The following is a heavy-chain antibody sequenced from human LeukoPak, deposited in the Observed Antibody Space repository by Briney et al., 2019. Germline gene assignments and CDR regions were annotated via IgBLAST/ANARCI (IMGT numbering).Heavy chain of an antibody. Sequence: PGGSLRLSCAASGFTFSSYAMSWVRQAPGKGLEWVSAISGNGGSTYYADSVKGRFTISRDNSKNTLYLQMNSLRAEDTAVYYCAKVPGSGSYSYYFDYWGQGTLVTVSS. D-gene: IGHD3-10*01. CDR3: AKVPGSGSYSYYFDY. CDR1: GFTFSSYA. J-gene: IGHJ4*02. V-gene: IGHV3-23*01. CDR2: ISGNGGST.